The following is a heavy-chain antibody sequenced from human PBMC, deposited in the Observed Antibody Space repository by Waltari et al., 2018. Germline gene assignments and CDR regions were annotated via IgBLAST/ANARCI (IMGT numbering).Heavy chain of an antibody. CDR1: GGSISSYY. CDR2: IYYSGST. J-gene: IGHJ3*02. V-gene: IGHV4-59*01. Sequence: QVQLQESGPGLVKPSETLSLTCTVSGGSISSYYWRWIRQPPGKGLEWIGYIYYSGSTNYNPSLKSRVTISVDTSKNQFSLKLSSVTAADTAVYYCARVTDYDAFDIWGQGTMVTVSS. D-gene: IGHD4-17*01. CDR3: ARVTDYDAFDI.